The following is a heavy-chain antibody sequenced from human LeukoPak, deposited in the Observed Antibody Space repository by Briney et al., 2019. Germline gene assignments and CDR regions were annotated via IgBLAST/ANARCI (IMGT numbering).Heavy chain of an antibody. V-gene: IGHV4-30-4*01. D-gene: IGHD2-15*01. CDR3: GRAKALLYYYYGMDV. CDR2: IYYSGST. J-gene: IGHJ6*04. Sequence: PSQTLSLTCTVSGGSINSGNYYWSWIRQPPGKGLEWIGYIYYSGSTYYNPSLKSRVTISVDTSKNQFSLKLSSVTAADTAVYYCGRAKALLYYYYGMDVWGKGTTITVSS. CDR1: GGSINSGNYY.